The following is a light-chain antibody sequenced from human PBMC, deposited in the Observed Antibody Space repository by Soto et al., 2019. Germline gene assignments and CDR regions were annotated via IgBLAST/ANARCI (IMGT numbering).Light chain of an antibody. CDR3: LSHTGSRTL. CDR2: EVT. Sequence: QSALTQPASVSGSPGQSITISCTGASSDVGDYNYVSWYQQHPGQAPKLIIFEVTTRPSGVSDRFSGSRSGNTASLTISGLQAEEEADYYCLSHTGSRTLFGGGTKLTVL. CDR1: SSDVGDYNY. V-gene: IGLV2-14*01. J-gene: IGLJ3*02.